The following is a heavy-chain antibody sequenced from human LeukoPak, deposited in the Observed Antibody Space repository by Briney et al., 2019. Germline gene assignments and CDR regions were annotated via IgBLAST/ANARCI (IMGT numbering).Heavy chain of an antibody. Sequence: ASVKVSCKASGYTFTSYGISWVRQAPGQGLEWMGWISAYNGNTNYAQKLQGRVTMTTDTSTSTAYMELRSLRSDDTAVYYCARSPYDSSGYVPPDFDYWGQGTLVTVSS. J-gene: IGHJ4*02. CDR3: ARSPYDSSGYVPPDFDY. CDR2: ISAYNGNT. V-gene: IGHV1-18*01. CDR1: GYTFTSYG. D-gene: IGHD3-22*01.